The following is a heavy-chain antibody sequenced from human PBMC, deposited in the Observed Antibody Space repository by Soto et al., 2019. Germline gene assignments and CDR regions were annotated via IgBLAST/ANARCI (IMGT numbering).Heavy chain of an antibody. Sequence: LRLSCAASGFTFRSYWMHWVRQGPEKGLVWVSRINSDGSSTYYADSVKGRFTISRDNAKNTLYLQMNSLRAEDTAVYYCARDLDFWSGYYAYWGQGTLVTVSS. CDR3: ARDLDFWSGYYAY. J-gene: IGHJ4*02. CDR1: GFTFRSYW. D-gene: IGHD3-3*01. CDR2: INSDGSST. V-gene: IGHV3-74*01.